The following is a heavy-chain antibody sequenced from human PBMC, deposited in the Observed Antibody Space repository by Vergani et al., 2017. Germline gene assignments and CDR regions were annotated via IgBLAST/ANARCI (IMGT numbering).Heavy chain of an antibody. V-gene: IGHV3-66*01. CDR3: AKDYYDSSGYYHYFDY. J-gene: IGHJ4*02. D-gene: IGHD3-22*01. Sequence: EVQLVESGGGLVQPGGSLRLSCAASGFTVSSNYMSWVRQAPGKGLEWVSVIYSGGSTYYADSVKGRFTISRDNSKNTLYLQMNSLRAEDTAVYYCAKDYYDSSGYYHYFDYWGQGTLVTVSS. CDR2: IYSGGST. CDR1: GFTVSSNY.